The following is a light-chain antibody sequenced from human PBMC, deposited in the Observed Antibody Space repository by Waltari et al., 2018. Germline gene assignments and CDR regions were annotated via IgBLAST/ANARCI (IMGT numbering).Light chain of an antibody. CDR2: VNSDGSH. J-gene: IGLJ3*02. V-gene: IGLV4-69*01. Sequence: QLVLTQSPSASASLGASVKLTCTLSSGHSSNIIAWLQQQPEKGPRYLMKVNSDGSHSKGDGIPERFSGSSSGADRYLTISSVQSEDEADYYCQTGGHGTWVFGGGTTLTVL. CDR1: SGHSSNI. CDR3: QTGGHGTWV.